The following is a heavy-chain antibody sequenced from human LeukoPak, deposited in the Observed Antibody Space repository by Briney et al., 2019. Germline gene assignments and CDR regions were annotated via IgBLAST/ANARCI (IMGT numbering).Heavy chain of an antibody. J-gene: IGHJ4*02. CDR3: AKRVGSSGYYYLPYFDY. CDR1: RFTFRIYA. V-gene: IGHV3-23*01. Sequence: KTGGSLRLSCAAPRFTFRIYAMSWVRQAPGKGLEWVSVISDSGGSRYHADSVKGRFTISRDNSKNTLYLQMNSLRAEDTAVYYCAKRVGSSGYYYLPYFDYWGQGTLVTVSS. D-gene: IGHD3-22*01. CDR2: ISDSGGSR.